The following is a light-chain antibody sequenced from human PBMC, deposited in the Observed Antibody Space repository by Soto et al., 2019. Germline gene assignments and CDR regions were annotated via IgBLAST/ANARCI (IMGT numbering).Light chain of an antibody. CDR1: HSVSSN. CDR2: GAS. Sequence: EIVMTQSPATLSVSPGERATLSCRASHSVSSNLAWYQQKPGQAPSLLIYGASTRATGIPARFSGSGSGTEFTLTISSLKSEDFAVYYCQQYNNWPPGTFGQGTKVDIK. CDR3: QQYNNWPPGT. V-gene: IGKV3-15*01. J-gene: IGKJ1*01.